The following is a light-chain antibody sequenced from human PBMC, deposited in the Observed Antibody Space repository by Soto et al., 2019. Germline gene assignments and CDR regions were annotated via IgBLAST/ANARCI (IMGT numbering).Light chain of an antibody. CDR1: QSISSW. J-gene: IGKJ1*01. CDR2: DAS. CDR3: QQSWT. Sequence: DIQMTQSPSTLSASVGDRVTITCRASQSISSWLAWYQQKPGKAPKLLIYDASSLESGVPSRFSGGGSGTEFTLTISSLQPDDFATYYCQQSWTFGQGTKVEIK. V-gene: IGKV1-5*01.